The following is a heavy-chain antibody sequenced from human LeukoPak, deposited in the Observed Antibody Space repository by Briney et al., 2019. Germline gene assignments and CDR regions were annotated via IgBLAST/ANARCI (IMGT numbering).Heavy chain of an antibody. J-gene: IGHJ4*02. D-gene: IGHD3-10*01. CDR2: INHSGST. CDR3: ARRKLLWFGELSSGFDY. CDR1: GGSISSSSYY. V-gene: IGHV4-39*07. Sequence: PSETLSLTCTVSGGSISSSSYYWGWIRQPPGKGLEWIGEINHSGSTNYNPSLKSRVTISVDTSKNQFSLKLSSVTAADTAVYYCARRKLLWFGELSSGFDYWGQGTLVTVSS.